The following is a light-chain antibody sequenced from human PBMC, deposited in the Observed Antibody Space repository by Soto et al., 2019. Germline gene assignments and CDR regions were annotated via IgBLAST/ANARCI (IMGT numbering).Light chain of an antibody. CDR1: QSIGVW. Sequence: DIQMTQSPSTLSSFVGDRVTITCRASQSIGVWLAWYQQKPGKAPKLLIYDASNLQTGVPSRFSGSGSGTEFTLTISSLQPDDFATYYCQHYKMYSPWTFGQGTKVDIK. CDR2: DAS. CDR3: QHYKMYSPWT. V-gene: IGKV1-5*01. J-gene: IGKJ1*01.